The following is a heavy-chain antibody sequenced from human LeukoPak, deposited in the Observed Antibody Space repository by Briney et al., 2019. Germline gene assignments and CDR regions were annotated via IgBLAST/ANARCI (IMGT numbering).Heavy chain of an antibody. CDR3: ARDYRTGFDY. J-gene: IGHJ4*02. V-gene: IGHV1-18*01. D-gene: IGHD7-27*01. CDR2: ISTYNGNT. CDR1: GYTFTNYD. Sequence: GASVKVSCKASGYTFTNYDINWVRQAPGQGLEWLGWISTYNGNTHYAQKLQGRVTMTTDTSTTTAYMELRSLRSDDTAVYYCARDYRTGFDYWGQGTLVTVSS.